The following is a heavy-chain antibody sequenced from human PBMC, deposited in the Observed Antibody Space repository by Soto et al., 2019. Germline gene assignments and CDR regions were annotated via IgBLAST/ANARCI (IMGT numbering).Heavy chain of an antibody. V-gene: IGHV3-74*01. J-gene: IGHJ4*02. CDR3: EKIASASVVWFGDSPLDD. D-gene: IGHD3-10*01. CDR2: INGDGSST. Sequence: EVQLVESGGGLVQPGGSLRLSCAASGLTLSNYWMYWVRQAPGKGPVWVSRINGDGSSTSYADSVKGRFTTSRDNATNTLYLQMNSLTVEDTAVYYCEKIASASVVWFGDSPLDDWGQGTMVTVSS. CDR1: GLTLSNYW.